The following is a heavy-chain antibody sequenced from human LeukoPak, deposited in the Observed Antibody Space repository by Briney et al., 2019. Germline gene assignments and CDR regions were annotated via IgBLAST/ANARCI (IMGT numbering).Heavy chain of an antibody. Sequence: SETLSLTCAVYGGSFSGYYWSWIRQPPGKGLEWIGEINHSGSTNYNPSLKSRVTISLDTSKKQFSLKLSSVTAADTAVYYCARDTGYFDYWGQGTLITVSS. CDR3: ARDTGYFDY. V-gene: IGHV4-34*01. J-gene: IGHJ4*02. CDR2: INHSGST. D-gene: IGHD5-18*01. CDR1: GGSFSGYY.